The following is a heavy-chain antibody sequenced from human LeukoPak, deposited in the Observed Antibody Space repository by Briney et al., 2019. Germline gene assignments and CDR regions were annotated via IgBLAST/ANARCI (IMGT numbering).Heavy chain of an antibody. V-gene: IGHV5-51*01. CDR3: ARSHDFWSGYCDY. CDR1: GYSFTSYW. CDR2: IYPGDPDT. J-gene: IGHJ4*02. D-gene: IGHD3-3*01. Sequence: GESLKISCKGSGYSFTSYWIGWVRQMPGKGLEWMGIIYPGDPDTRYSPSFQGQVTISADKSISTAYLQWSSLKASDTAMYYCARSHDFWSGYCDYWGQGTLVTVSS.